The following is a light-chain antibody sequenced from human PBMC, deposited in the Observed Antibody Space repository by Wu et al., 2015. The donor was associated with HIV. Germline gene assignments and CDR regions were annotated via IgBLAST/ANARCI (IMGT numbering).Light chain of an antibody. CDR1: QSLSGN. CDR2: GTS. Sequence: VMTQSPATLSVSPGERATLSCRASQSLSGNLAWYQQKPGQAPRLLVSGTSTRATGIPARFSGSGSGTDFTLTISSLESEDFAVYYCQQRYNWPLTFGGGTKVEIK. V-gene: IGKV3-15*01. CDR3: QQRYNWPLT. J-gene: IGKJ4*01.